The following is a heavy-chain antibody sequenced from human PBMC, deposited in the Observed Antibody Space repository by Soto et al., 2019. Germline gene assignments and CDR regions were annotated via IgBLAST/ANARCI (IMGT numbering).Heavy chain of an antibody. D-gene: IGHD3-16*02. CDR3: TSRPPYYVWGSYRRLGYYGMDI. CDR1: GSPFINAW. J-gene: IGHJ6*02. Sequence: EVQLVESGGGLEKPGGSLSLSWAASGSPFINAWMTWVGRVQGKGRGGVGRIKSKPIGETTGYAAPVKGRFTISRDDSKNTLYLQMNYLKTEDTAVYYCTSRPPYYVWGSYRRLGYYGMDIWGQGTTVTVSS. CDR2: IKSKPIGETT. V-gene: IGHV3-15*01.